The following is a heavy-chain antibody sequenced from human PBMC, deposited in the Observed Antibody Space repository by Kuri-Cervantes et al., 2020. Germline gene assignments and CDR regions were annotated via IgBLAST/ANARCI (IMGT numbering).Heavy chain of an antibody. CDR1: GGSFSGYY. Sequence: GSLRLSCAVYGGSFSGYYWSWIRQPPGKGLEWIGEINHSGSTNYNPSLKSRVTISVDTSKNQFSLKLSSVTAADTAVYYCARGGGYCSGGSCYFHYYYYYMDVWGKGTTVTVSS. V-gene: IGHV4-34*01. J-gene: IGHJ6*03. CDR2: INHSGST. CDR3: ARGGGYCSGGSCYFHYYYYYMDV. D-gene: IGHD2-15*01.